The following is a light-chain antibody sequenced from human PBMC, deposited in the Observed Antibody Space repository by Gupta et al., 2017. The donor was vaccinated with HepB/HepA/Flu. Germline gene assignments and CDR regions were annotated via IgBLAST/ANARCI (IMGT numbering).Light chain of an antibody. CDR1: QSISNW. CDR3: QQYSDYSWT. Sequence: GDRVTITCRATQSISNWLAWYQQKPGKAPKVLIYKASNLESGVPSRFSGSGSGTEFTLTIISLQPDDFATYYCQQYSDYSWTFGQWTKVEI. CDR2: KAS. V-gene: IGKV1-5*03. J-gene: IGKJ1*01.